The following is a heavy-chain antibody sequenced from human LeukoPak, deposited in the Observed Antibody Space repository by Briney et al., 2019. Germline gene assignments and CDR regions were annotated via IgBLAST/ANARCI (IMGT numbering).Heavy chain of an antibody. V-gene: IGHV1-2*02. J-gene: IGHJ6*03. CDR3: ARDRYQLPLYYMDV. CDR1: GYTFTGYY. Sequence: ASVKVSCKASGYTFTGYYTHWVRPAPGQGLEWMGWINPNSGGTNYAQKFQGRVTMTRDTSISTAYMELSRLRSDDTAVYYCARDRYQLPLYYMDVWGKGTTVTVSS. CDR2: INPNSGGT. D-gene: IGHD2-2*01.